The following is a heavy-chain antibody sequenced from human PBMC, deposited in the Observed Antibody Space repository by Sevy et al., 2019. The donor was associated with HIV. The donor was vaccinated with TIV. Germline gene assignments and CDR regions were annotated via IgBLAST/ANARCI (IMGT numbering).Heavy chain of an antibody. J-gene: IGHJ4*02. V-gene: IGHV3-21*01. Sequence: GGSLRLSCVASGFTFSSYSMNWVRQAPGKGLEWVSSISSSSSYIYYADSVKGRFTISRDNAKNSLYLQMNSLRAEDTAVYYCAREGRYCSSTSCYFDYWGQGTLVTVSS. D-gene: IGHD2-2*01. CDR1: GFTFSSYS. CDR2: ISSSSSYI. CDR3: AREGRYCSSTSCYFDY.